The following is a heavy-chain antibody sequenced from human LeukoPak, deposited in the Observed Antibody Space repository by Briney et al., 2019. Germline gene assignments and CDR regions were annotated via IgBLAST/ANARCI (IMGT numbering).Heavy chain of an antibody. D-gene: IGHD6-13*01. CDR1: GFTFTSYG. Sequence: GSLRLSCAASGFTFTSYGISWVRQAPGQGLGWMGWISAYNGNTNYAQKLQGRVTMTTDTSTSTAYMELRSLRSDDTAVYYCAREAAAAGKPNDYWGQGTLVTVSS. CDR3: AREAAAAGKPNDY. J-gene: IGHJ4*02. CDR2: ISAYNGNT. V-gene: IGHV1-18*01.